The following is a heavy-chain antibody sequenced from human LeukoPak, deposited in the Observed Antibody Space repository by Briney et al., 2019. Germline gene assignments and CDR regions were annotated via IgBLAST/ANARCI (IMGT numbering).Heavy chain of an antibody. D-gene: IGHD6-13*01. CDR3: ARGVYIAAAQYGY. V-gene: IGHV4-59*01. Sequence: PSETLSLTCTVSGGSISSYYWSWIRQPPGKGLEWSGYIYYSGTTNYNPALKSRVTISVDTSKTQFSLKLSSVTAADTAVYYCARGVYIAAAQYGYWGQGTLVTVSS. CDR1: GGSISSYY. CDR2: IYYSGTT. J-gene: IGHJ4*02.